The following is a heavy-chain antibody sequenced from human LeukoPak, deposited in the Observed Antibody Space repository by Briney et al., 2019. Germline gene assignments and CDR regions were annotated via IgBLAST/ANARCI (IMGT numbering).Heavy chain of an antibody. D-gene: IGHD6-19*01. Sequence: GEVLKISCKASGNSFTSYWIGWVRQMPGKGLEWMGIIYPEDSDTRYSPSFQGQVTISADKSISTAYLQWSSLKASDTAMYYCASLPRGSSGWNYFDYWGQGTLVTVSS. J-gene: IGHJ4*02. CDR1: GNSFTSYW. CDR3: ASLPRGSSGWNYFDY. CDR2: IYPEDSDT. V-gene: IGHV5-51*01.